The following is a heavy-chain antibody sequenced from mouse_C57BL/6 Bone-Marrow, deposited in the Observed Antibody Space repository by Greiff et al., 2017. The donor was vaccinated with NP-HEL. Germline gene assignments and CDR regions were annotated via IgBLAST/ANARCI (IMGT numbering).Heavy chain of an antibody. D-gene: IGHD1-1*01. Sequence: DVQLVESGGDLVKPGGSLKLSCAASGFTFSSYGMSWVRQTPDKRLEWVATISSGGSYTYYPDSVKGRFTISRDNAKNTLYLQMSSLKSEDTAMYYCAREGYYGSSYVGCYYAMDYWGQGTSVTVSS. CDR1: GFTFSSYG. V-gene: IGHV5-6*01. CDR3: AREGYYGSSYVGCYYAMDY. CDR2: ISSGGSYT. J-gene: IGHJ4*01.